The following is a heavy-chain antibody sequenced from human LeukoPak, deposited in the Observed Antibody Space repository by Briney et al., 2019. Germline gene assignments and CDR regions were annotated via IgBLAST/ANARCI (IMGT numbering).Heavy chain of an antibody. V-gene: IGHV4-31*03. Sequence: KPSETLSLTCTVSGASITSGRYYWGWIRQRPGKGLEWIGHVFYDGTAYYNPSLKDRVLMSVDTSKNQFSLNLISVTAADTAVYFCARRKDDETTTYYNWFDPWGQGALVTVSS. J-gene: IGHJ5*02. CDR1: GASITSGRYY. D-gene: IGHD2/OR15-2a*01. CDR2: VFYDGTA. CDR3: ARRKDDETTTYYNWFDP.